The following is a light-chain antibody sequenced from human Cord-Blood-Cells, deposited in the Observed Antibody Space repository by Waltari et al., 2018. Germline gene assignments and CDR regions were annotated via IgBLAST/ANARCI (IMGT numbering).Light chain of an antibody. CDR2: DVS. J-gene: IGLJ1*01. V-gene: IGLV2-14*01. Sequence: QSALTQPASASGSPGQSITISCPGTSSDVGGYNYVSWYHQHPGKAPKLMIYDVSNWPSGVSNRFSGSKSGNTASLTISGLQAEYEADYYCSSYTSSSTYVFGTGTKVTVL. CDR3: SSYTSSSTYV. CDR1: SSDVGGYNY.